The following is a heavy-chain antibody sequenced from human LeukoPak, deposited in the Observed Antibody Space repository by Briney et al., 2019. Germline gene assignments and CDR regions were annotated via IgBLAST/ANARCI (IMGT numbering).Heavy chain of an antibody. CDR3: ARGDGYCGGDCYLELDP. CDR2: IIPIFGTA. J-gene: IGHJ5*02. CDR1: GGTFSSYA. D-gene: IGHD2-21*02. V-gene: IGHV1-69*13. Sequence: ASVKVSCKASGGTFSSYAISWVRQAPGQGLEWMGGIIPIFGTANYAQKFQGRVTITADESTSTAYMELSSLRSEDTAVYYCARGDGYCGGDCYLELDPWGQGTLVTVSS.